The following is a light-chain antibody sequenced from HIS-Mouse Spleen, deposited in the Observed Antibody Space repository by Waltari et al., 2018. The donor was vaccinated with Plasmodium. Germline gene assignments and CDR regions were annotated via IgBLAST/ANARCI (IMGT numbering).Light chain of an antibody. CDR2: GAS. V-gene: IGKV3-15*01. CDR3: QQYNNWSFT. CDR1: QSVSSN. Sequence: EIVMTQSPDTLSVSPGERATLSCRASQSVSSNLAWYQQKPGPAPRLLIYGASTRATGIPARFSGSGSGTEFTLTISSLQSEDFAVYYCQQYNNWSFTFGPGTKVDIK. J-gene: IGKJ3*01.